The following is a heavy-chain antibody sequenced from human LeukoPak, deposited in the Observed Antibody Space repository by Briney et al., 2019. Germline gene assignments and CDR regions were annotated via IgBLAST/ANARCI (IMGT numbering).Heavy chain of an antibody. V-gene: IGHV6-1*01. J-gene: IGHJ4*02. CDR2: TYYRSKWFK. D-gene: IGHD5-18*01. Sequence: SQTLSLTCAISGDSVSSNSAAWHWIRQSPSRGLEWLARTYYRSKWFKDYAVSLQSRISINPDTSKNQFSLQLSSVTAADTAVYYCARGRSGDGYGPDDYWGQGTLVTVSS. CDR1: GDSVSSNSAA. CDR3: ARGRSGDGYGPDDY.